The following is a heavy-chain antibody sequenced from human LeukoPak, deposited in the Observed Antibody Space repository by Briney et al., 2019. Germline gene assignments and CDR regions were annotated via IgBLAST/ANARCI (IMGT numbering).Heavy chain of an antibody. Sequence: PGGSLRLSCAASGFTFSSYAMSWVRQAPGKGLEWVSAISGSGGSTYYADSVKGRFTISRDNSKNTLYLQMNSLRAEDTAVYYCAKAFFRQWLAQCLDDWGQGTLVTVSS. CDR3: AKAFFRQWLAQCLDD. V-gene: IGHV3-23*01. D-gene: IGHD6-19*01. J-gene: IGHJ4*02. CDR1: GFTFSSYA. CDR2: ISGSGGST.